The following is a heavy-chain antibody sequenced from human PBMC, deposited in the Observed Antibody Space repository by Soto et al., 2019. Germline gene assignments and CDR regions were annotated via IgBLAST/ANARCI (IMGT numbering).Heavy chain of an antibody. D-gene: IGHD6-13*01. CDR2: IDPSDSYT. V-gene: IGHV5-10-1*01. CDR3: ARQSGRYSTSVSD. Sequence: GASLKISCKGSGYSFTSYWISWVRQMPGKGLEWMGRIDPSDSYTNYSPSFQGHVTISADKSISTAYLQWSSLKASDTAMYYWARQSGRYSTSVSDWGKGTLVTGSS. J-gene: IGHJ4*02. CDR1: GYSFTSYW.